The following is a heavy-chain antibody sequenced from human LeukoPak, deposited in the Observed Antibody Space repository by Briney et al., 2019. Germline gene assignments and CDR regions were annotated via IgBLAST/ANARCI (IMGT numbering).Heavy chain of an antibody. J-gene: IGHJ4*02. Sequence: GGSLRLSCATSGFTFSSYTMNWVRQAPGKGLEWVSSISSSSSYIYYADSVKGRFTISRDNAKNSLYLQMNSLRAEDTAVYYCARAGMVYEYYFDYWGQGTLVAVSS. CDR2: ISSSSSYI. CDR3: ARAGMVYEYYFDY. D-gene: IGHD2-8*01. V-gene: IGHV3-21*01. CDR1: GFTFSSYT.